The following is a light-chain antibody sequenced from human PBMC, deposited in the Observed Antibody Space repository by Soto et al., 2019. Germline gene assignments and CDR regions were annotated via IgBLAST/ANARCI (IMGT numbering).Light chain of an antibody. CDR3: QQYGNSPIT. CDR1: QSVSSSY. CDR2: GAS. Sequence: LKQSAGTVSLSPRERATLSCRASQSVSSSYLAWYQQKPGQAPRLLIFGASTRATGIPDRFSGSGSGTDFTLTISRLEPEDFAVYYCQQYGNSPITFGQGTRLAIK. V-gene: IGKV3-20*01. J-gene: IGKJ5*01.